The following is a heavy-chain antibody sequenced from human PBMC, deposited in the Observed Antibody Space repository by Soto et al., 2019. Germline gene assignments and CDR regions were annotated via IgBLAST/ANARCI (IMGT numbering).Heavy chain of an antibody. CDR2: INWNSGSI. CDR1: GFTFDDYA. V-gene: IGHV3-9*01. J-gene: IGHJ4*02. D-gene: IGHD3-16*01. Sequence: GGSLRLSCAASGFTFDDYAMHWVRQVPGKGLEWVSGINWNSGSIGYGDSVKGRFAISRDNAKNSLHLQMNSLSAEDTAVYYCAKTPGVITVITSFDHWGQGTPVTVSS. CDR3: AKTPGVITVITSFDH.